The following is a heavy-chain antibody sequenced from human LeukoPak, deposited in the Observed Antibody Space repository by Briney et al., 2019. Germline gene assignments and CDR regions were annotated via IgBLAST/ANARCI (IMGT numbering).Heavy chain of an antibody. CDR2: INHSGST. J-gene: IGHJ4*02. CDR1: GYSISSGLY. Sequence: SETLSLTCAVSGYSISSGLYWGWVRQTPGKGLEWIGEINHSGSTNYNPSLKSRVTISVDTSKNQFSLKLSSVTAADTAVYYCAREAYGSGSLKTEAFVDYWGQGTLVTVSS. V-gene: IGHV4-38-2*02. D-gene: IGHD3-10*01. CDR3: AREAYGSGSLKTEAFVDY.